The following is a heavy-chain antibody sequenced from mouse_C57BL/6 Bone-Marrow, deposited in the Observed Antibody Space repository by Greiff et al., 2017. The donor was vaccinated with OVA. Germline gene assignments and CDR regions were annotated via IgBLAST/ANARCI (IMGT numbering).Heavy chain of an antibody. CDR2: IYPGDGDT. D-gene: IGHD2-10*02. V-gene: IGHV1-80*01. Sequence: QVHVKQSGAELVKPGASVKISCKASGYAFSSYWMNWVKQRPGKGLEWIGQIYPGDGDTNYNGKFKGKATLTADKSSSTAYMQLSSLTSEDSAVYFCARSGYGNYAMDYWGQGTSVTVSS. J-gene: IGHJ4*01. CDR1: GYAFSSYW. CDR3: ARSGYGNYAMDY.